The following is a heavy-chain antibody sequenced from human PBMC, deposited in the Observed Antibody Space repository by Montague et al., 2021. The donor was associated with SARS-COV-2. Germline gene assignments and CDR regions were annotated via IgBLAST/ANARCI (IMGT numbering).Heavy chain of an antibody. CDR1: GFTFSSYG. V-gene: IGHV3-33*01. Sequence: SLRLSCAASGFTFSSYGMHWVRQAPGKGLEWVAVIWYDGSNKYYADSVKGRFTISRDNSKNTLYLQMNSLRAEDTAVYYCAREYDILTGYYFDCWGQGTLVTVSS. J-gene: IGHJ4*02. CDR3: AREYDILTGYYFDC. D-gene: IGHD3-9*01. CDR2: IWYDGSNK.